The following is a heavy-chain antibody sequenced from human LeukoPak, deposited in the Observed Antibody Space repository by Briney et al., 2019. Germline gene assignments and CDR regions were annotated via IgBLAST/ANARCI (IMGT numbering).Heavy chain of an antibody. J-gene: IGHJ4*02. CDR1: GGSISSGGYS. CDR2: INHSGST. Sequence: SETLSLTCAVSGGSISSGGYSWSWIRQPPGKGLEWIGEINHSGSTNYNPSLKSRVTISVDTSKNQFSLKLSSVTAADTAVYYCARGRPYCSSTSCSLLNFDCWGQGTLVTVSS. CDR3: ARGRPYCSSTSCSLLNFDC. D-gene: IGHD2-2*01. V-gene: IGHV4-34*01.